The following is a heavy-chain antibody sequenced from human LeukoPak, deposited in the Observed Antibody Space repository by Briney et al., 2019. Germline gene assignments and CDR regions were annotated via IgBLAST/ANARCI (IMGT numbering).Heavy chain of an antibody. J-gene: IGHJ5*02. CDR2: MNPNSGNT. Sequence: ASVKVSCKASGYTFTSYDINWVRQATGQGLEWMGWMNPNSGNTGYAQKFQGRVTMTRNTSISTAYMELSSLRSEDTAVYYCARGTWDYSNSYNRFDPWGQGTLVTVSS. V-gene: IGHV1-8*01. CDR1: GYTFTSYD. D-gene: IGHD4-11*01. CDR3: ARGTWDYSNSYNRFDP.